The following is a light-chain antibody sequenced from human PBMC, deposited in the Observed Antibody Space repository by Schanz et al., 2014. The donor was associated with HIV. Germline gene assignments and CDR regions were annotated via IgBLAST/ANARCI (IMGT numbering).Light chain of an antibody. CDR3: ATWDDSLNGHVV. Sequence: QSVLTQPPSASGTPGQRVTISCSGTNSNIGSNTVNWYRQLPGTAPKLLIYSNNQRPSGVPDRFSGSKSGTSASLAISGLQSEDEADYYCATWDDSLNGHVVFGGGTKLTVL. V-gene: IGLV1-44*01. CDR2: SNN. CDR1: NSNIGSNT. J-gene: IGLJ2*01.